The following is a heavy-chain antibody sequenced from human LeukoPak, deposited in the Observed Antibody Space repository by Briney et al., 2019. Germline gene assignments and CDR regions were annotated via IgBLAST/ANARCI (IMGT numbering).Heavy chain of an antibody. V-gene: IGHV4-59*08. CDR2: IYYSGST. CDR1: GGSISSYY. D-gene: IGHD5-24*01. CDR3: ARGPNYPSPSPFDY. Sequence: TETLSLTCTVSGGSISSYYWSWIRQPPGKGLEWIGCIYYSGSTDYNPSLKSRVTISVDTSKNQFSLKLSSVTAADTAVYYCARGPNYPSPSPFDYWGQGTLVTVSS. J-gene: IGHJ4*02.